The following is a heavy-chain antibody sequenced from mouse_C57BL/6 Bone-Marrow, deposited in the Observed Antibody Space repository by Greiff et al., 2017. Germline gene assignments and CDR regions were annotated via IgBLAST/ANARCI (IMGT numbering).Heavy chain of an antibody. CDR1: GYAFSSSW. D-gene: IGHD1-1*01. J-gene: IGHJ2*01. CDR2: IYPGDGDT. Sequence: VQLQQSGPELVKPGASVKISCTASGYAFSSSWMNWVKQRPGKGLEWIGRIYPGDGDTNYNGKFKGKATLTADKSSSTAYMQLSSLTSEDSAVYFCAYYGSSYEGALDYWGQGTTLTVSS. V-gene: IGHV1-82*01. CDR3: AYYGSSYEGALDY.